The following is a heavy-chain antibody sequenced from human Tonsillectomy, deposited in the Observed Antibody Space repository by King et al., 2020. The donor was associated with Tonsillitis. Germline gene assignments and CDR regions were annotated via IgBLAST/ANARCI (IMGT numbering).Heavy chain of an antibody. D-gene: IGHD6-13*01. CDR3: ARGGIAAADFYWYFDL. CDR1: GGSFSGYY. Sequence: VQLQQWGAGLLKPSETLSLTCVVYGGSFSGYYWSWIRQPPGKGLEWIGEINHSGSTNYNPSLKSRVTVSVDTSKNQFSLKLSSVTAAETAVYYCARGGIAAADFYWYFDLWGRGTLVTVSS. J-gene: IGHJ2*01. V-gene: IGHV4-34*01. CDR2: INHSGST.